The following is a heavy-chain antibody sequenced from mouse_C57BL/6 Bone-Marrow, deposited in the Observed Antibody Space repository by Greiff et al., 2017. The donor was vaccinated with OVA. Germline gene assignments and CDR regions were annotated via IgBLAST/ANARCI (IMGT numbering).Heavy chain of an antibody. CDR2: IDPSDSYT. CDR3: AREGALLLRGGFAY. D-gene: IGHD1-1*01. J-gene: IGHJ3*01. CDR1: GYTFTSYW. V-gene: IGHV1-69*01. Sequence: QVQLQQPGAELVMPGASVKLSCKASGYTFTSYWMHWVKQRPGQGLEWIGEIDPSDSYTNYNQKFKGKSTLTVDKSSSTAYMQLSSLTSEDSAVYYWAREGALLLRGGFAYWGQGTLVTVSA.